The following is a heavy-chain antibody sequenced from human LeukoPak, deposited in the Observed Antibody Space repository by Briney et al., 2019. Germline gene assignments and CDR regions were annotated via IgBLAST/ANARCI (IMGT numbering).Heavy chain of an antibody. Sequence: PGGSLRLSCAASGFTFSSYPMSWVRQAPGKGLEWVSAINSDGGTYYADSVKGRFTISRDNSKNTLYLQMNSLRAEDTAVYYCAKDRVYYYYTDVWGKGTTVTVSS. CDR1: GFTFSSYP. J-gene: IGHJ6*03. CDR2: INSDGGT. D-gene: IGHD3-10*01. CDR3: AKDRVYYYYTDV. V-gene: IGHV3-23*01.